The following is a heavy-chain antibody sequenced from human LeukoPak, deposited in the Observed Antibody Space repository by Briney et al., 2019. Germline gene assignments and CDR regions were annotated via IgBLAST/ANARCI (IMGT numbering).Heavy chain of an antibody. CDR2: IYYSGST. J-gene: IGHJ4*02. V-gene: IGHV4-59*01. Sequence: SETLSLTCTVSGGSISSYYWSWIRQPPGKGLEWIGYIYYSGSTNYNPSLKSRVTISVDTSKNQFSLKLSSVTAADTAAYYCARGVLLWFGELVEGFYFDYWGQGTLVTVSS. CDR3: ARGVLLWFGELVEGFYFDY. D-gene: IGHD3-10*01. CDR1: GGSISSYY.